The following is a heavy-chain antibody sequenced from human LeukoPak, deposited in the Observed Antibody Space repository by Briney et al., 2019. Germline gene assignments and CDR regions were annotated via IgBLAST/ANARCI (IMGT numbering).Heavy chain of an antibody. Sequence: SETLSLTCTVSGGSISSGSYYWSWIRQPPGKGLEWIGYIYYSGSTNYNPSLKSRVTISVDTSKNQFSLKLSSVTAADTAVYYCARVGYYYDSSGYFPASLDYWGQGTLVTVSS. D-gene: IGHD3-22*01. CDR1: GGSISSGSYY. V-gene: IGHV4-61*01. CDR3: ARVGYYYDSSGYFPASLDY. CDR2: IYYSGST. J-gene: IGHJ4*02.